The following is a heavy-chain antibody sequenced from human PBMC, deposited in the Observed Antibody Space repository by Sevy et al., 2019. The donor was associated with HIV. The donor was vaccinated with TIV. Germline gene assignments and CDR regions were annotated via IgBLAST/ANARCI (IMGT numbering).Heavy chain of an antibody. CDR3: AKDVPDRVAAPGTFFDC. D-gene: IGHD6-13*01. CDR2: ISGSGGTT. Sequence: GGSLRLSCAASGFTFSSYAMSWVRQAPGKGLEWVSGISGSGGTTYYADSVKGRFTISRDNSKNTLYLQMNSLRDEDTAIYSCAKDVPDRVAAPGTFFDCWGQGSLVTVSS. CDR1: GFTFSSYA. V-gene: IGHV3-23*01. J-gene: IGHJ4*02.